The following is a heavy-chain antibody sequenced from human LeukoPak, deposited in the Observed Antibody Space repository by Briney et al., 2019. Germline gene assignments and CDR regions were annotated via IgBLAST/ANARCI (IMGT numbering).Heavy chain of an antibody. J-gene: IGHJ4*02. D-gene: IGHD2-21*02. Sequence: GGSLRLSCAASGFTFSSYGMSWVRQAPGKGLEWVSAISGSGGSTYYADSVKGRFTISRDNSKNTLYLQMNSLRAEDTAVYYCAKVSVGDSYYFDYWGQGTLVTVSS. CDR3: AKVSVGDSYYFDY. CDR1: GFTFSSYG. V-gene: IGHV3-23*01. CDR2: ISGSGGST.